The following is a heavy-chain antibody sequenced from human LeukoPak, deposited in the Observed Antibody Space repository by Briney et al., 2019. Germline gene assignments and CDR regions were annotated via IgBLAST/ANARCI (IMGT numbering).Heavy chain of an antibody. Sequence: ASVKVSCKTSGYSFTTYYVHWVRQAPGQGLEWMGIINPTSGSTRYAKKFQGRVTMTRDTSTSTVHMELSSLRSEDRAVYYCARDYSSSYNKRYFDYWGQGTLVSVSS. CDR1: GYSFTTYY. CDR2: INPTSGST. D-gene: IGHD6-6*01. CDR3: ARDYSSSYNKRYFDY. J-gene: IGHJ4*02. V-gene: IGHV1-46*01.